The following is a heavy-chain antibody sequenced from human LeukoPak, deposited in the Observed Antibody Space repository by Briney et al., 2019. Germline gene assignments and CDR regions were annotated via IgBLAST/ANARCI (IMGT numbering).Heavy chain of an antibody. Sequence: XXPGKGXXXXXYIYYSGSTNYNPSLKSRVTISVDTSKNQFSLKLSSVTAADTAVYYCAGSYYDSSGYYPFDYWGQGTLVTVSS. J-gene: IGHJ4*02. CDR2: IYYSGST. CDR3: AGSYYDSSGYYPFDY. D-gene: IGHD3-22*01. V-gene: IGHV4-59*01.